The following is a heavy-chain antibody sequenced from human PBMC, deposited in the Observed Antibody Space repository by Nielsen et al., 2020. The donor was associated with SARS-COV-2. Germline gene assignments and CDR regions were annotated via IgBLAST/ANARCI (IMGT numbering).Heavy chain of an antibody. J-gene: IGHJ6*02. Sequence: GESLKISCAASGFTFKNYAMSWVRQAPGKGLEWVSAISGSGEKTYYTDAVKGRFTISRDNSKNTLYLHMSSLRAGDTAVYYCARGSQYYDFSRETIYYYYGMDVWGQGTTVTVSS. D-gene: IGHD3-3*01. CDR1: GFTFKNYA. CDR2: ISGSGEKT. V-gene: IGHV3-23*01. CDR3: ARGSQYYDFSRETIYYYYGMDV.